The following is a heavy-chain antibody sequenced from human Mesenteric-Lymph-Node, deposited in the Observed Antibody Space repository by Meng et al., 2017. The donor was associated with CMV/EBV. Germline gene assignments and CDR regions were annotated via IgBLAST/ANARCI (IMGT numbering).Heavy chain of an antibody. CDR1: GYSFTSYW. Sequence: KVSCKASGYSFTSYWIGWVRQMPGRGLEWMGIVYPGDSDTRYSPSFQGQVTISADKSISTAYLQWSSLKASDTAMYYCARQDGIAASGYYYYGMDVWGQGTTVTVSS. J-gene: IGHJ6*02. CDR3: ARQDGIAASGYYYYGMDV. V-gene: IGHV5-51*01. CDR2: VYPGDSDT. D-gene: IGHD6-13*01.